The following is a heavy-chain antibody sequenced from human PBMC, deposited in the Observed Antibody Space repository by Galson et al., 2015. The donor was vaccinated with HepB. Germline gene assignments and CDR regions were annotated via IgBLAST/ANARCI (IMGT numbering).Heavy chain of an antibody. V-gene: IGHV1-69*13. CDR3: ARVPSSSYYLDY. J-gene: IGHJ4*02. Sequence: SAKVSCKASGGTFSSYVTSWVRQAPGQVLEWKGGITPMFGTANYAQKFQGRVTIIADESTSTAYMELSSLRSEDTAVYYCARVPSSSYYLDYWGQGTQVTVSS. D-gene: IGHD3-22*01. CDR2: ITPMFGTA. CDR1: GGTFSSYV.